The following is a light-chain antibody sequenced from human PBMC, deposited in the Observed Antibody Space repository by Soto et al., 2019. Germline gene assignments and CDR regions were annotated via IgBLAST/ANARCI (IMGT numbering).Light chain of an antibody. J-gene: IGKJ1*01. CDR3: QQFNNWPWT. CDR2: GAS. CDR1: QSVSTN. V-gene: IGKV3-15*01. Sequence: EIVMTQSPATLSVSPGERATLSCRASQSVSTNLAWYQQKPGQAPRLLIYGASTRATGIPARFSASGSGTDLTLTISSLQSEDFAVYYCQQFNNWPWTFGQGTKVEIK.